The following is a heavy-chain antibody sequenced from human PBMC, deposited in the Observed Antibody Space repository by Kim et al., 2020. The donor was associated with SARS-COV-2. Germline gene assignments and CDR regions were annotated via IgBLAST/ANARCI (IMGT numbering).Heavy chain of an antibody. CDR3: ARGRNWNYGSARYYYGMAV. D-gene: IGHD1-7*01. CDR1: GGSISSGGYY. V-gene: IGHV4-31*03. Sequence: SETLSLTCTVSGGSISSGGYYWSWIRQHPGKGLEWIGYIYYSGSTYYNPSLKSRVTISVDTSKNQFSLKLSSVTAADTAVYYCARGRNWNYGSARYYYGMAVWGQGTTVTVSS. CDR2: IYYSGST. J-gene: IGHJ6*02.